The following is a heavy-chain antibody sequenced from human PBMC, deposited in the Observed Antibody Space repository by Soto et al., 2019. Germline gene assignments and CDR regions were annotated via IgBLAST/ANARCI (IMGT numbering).Heavy chain of an antibody. V-gene: IGHV4-59*01. Sequence: SETLSLTCTVSGGSISSYYWSWIRQPPGKGLEWIGYIYYSGSTNYNPSLRSRVTISVDTSKNEFSLKLSSVIAADTAVYYCARWDFYHGMDAWGQGTTVTVSS. CDR2: IYYSGST. CDR1: GGSISSYY. J-gene: IGHJ6*02. CDR3: ARWDFYHGMDA.